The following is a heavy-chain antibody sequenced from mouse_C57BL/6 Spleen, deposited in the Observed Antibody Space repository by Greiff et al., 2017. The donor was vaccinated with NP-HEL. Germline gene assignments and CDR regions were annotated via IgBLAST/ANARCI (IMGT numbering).Heavy chain of an antibody. J-gene: IGHJ2*01. V-gene: IGHV1-52*01. D-gene: IGHD2-1*01. CDR3: ARQDYYYNFDY. CDR2: IYPYTGGT. Sequence: QVQLQQPGAELVRPGSSVTLSCKASGYTFTDYCMHWVKQRPVQGLEWIGAIYPYTGGTPYNQKFKDKATLTADKSSSTAYMQLSSLTSEDSAVEYCARQDYYYNFDYWGQGTTLTVSS. CDR1: GYTFTDYC.